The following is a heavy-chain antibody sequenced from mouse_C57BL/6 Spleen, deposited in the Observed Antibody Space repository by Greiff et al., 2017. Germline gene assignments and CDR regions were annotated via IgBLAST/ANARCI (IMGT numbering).Heavy chain of an antibody. J-gene: IGHJ1*03. V-gene: IGHV1-64*01. CDR1: GYTFTSYW. Sequence: VQLQQPGAELVKPGASVKLSCKASGYTFTSYWMHWVKQRPGQGLEWIGMIHPNSGSTNYNEKFKSKATLSVDKSSSTAYMQLSSLTSEDSAVYYCARGHYGNYVYFDVWGTGTTVTVSS. CDR3: ARGHYGNYVYFDV. CDR2: IHPNSGST. D-gene: IGHD2-1*01.